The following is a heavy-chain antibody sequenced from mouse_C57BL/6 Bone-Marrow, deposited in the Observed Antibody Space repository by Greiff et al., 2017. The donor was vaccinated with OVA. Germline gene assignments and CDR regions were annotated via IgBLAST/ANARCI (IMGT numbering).Heavy chain of an antibody. CDR3: ARVLRTYWYCDV. J-gene: IGHJ1*03. D-gene: IGHD1-1*01. V-gene: IGHV3-6*01. CDR1: GYSFTSGYY. Sequence: EVQLVESGPGLVKPSQSLSLTCSVTGYSFTSGYYWNWIRQFPGNKLEWMGYISYDGSNNYNPSLKNRISITRDTSKNQFFLKLNSVTTEDTATYDCARVLRTYWYCDVWGTGTTVTVSS. CDR2: ISYDGSN.